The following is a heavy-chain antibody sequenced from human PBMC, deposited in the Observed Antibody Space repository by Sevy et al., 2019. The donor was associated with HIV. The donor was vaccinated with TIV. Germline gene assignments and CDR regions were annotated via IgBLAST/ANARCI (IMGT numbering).Heavy chain of an antibody. V-gene: IGHV3-30-3*01. J-gene: IGHJ6*02. CDR2: ISYDGNDK. Sequence: QQSQTLSLTCAASGFAFSNYYAMYWVRQAPGKGLKWVALISYDGNDKYYADSVKGRFTISRDNFKNTLYLQMNSLTAEDTAVYYCARPRANYVDNYFFYAMDVWGQGTTVTVSS. CDR3: ARPRANYVDNYFFYAMDV. D-gene: IGHD4-17*01. CDR1: GFAFSNYYA.